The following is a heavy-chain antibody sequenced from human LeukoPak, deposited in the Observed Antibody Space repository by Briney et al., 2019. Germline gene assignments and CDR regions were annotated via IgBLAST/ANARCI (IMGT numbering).Heavy chain of an antibody. CDR3: AKGGPQFFDY. CDR1: GFTFSNYA. V-gene: IGHV3-23*01. CDR2: ISGSGGTT. Sequence: GGSLRLSCVASGFTFSNYAMTWVRQAPGKGLEWVSTISGSGGTTNYADSVKGRFTISRDSSKSTLYLQMNSLRAEDTAVYFCAKGGPQFFDYWGQGSLVTVSS. J-gene: IGHJ4*02. D-gene: IGHD5-24*01.